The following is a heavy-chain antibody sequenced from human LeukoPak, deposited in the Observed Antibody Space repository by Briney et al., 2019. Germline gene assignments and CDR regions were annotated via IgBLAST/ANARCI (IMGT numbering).Heavy chain of an antibody. CDR1: GGSFSGYY. J-gene: IGHJ4*02. D-gene: IGHD3-16*02. V-gene: IGHV4-30-4*08. CDR2: IYYSGST. Sequence: PSETLSLTCAVYGGSFSGYYWSWIRQPPGKGLEWIGYIYYSGSTYYNPSLKSRVTISVDTSKNQFSLKLSSVTAADTAVYYCAREPYDYVWGSYPVGYFDYWGQGTLVTVSS. CDR3: AREPYDYVWGSYPVGYFDY.